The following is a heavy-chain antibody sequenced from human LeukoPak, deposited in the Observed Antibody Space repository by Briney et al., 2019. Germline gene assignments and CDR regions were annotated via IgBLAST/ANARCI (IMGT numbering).Heavy chain of an antibody. V-gene: IGHV4-4*07. D-gene: IGHD1-26*01. CDR2: IFASGSG. Sequence: SETLSLTCSVSGVSIDTYYWSWIRQPAGKGLEWIGLIFASGSGNYNPSLRGRVTMSVDTSRNQFSLQLTSVTAADTAVYYCARTDDSGTYQGLFDYWGQGSLVTVSS. J-gene: IGHJ4*02. CDR1: GVSIDTYY. CDR3: ARTDDSGTYQGLFDY.